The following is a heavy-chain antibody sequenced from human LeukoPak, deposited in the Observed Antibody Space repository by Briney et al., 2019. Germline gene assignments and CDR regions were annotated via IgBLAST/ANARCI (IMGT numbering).Heavy chain of an antibody. V-gene: IGHV4-61*02. Sequence: SETLSLTCTVSGGSISSGSYYWSWIRQPAGKGLEWIGRIYTSGSTNYSPSLKSRVTISVDTSKNQFSLKLSSVTAADTAVYYCARETTMIVVVITDAFDIWGQGTMVTVSS. J-gene: IGHJ3*02. D-gene: IGHD3-22*01. CDR2: IYTSGST. CDR3: ARETTMIVVVITDAFDI. CDR1: GGSISSGSYY.